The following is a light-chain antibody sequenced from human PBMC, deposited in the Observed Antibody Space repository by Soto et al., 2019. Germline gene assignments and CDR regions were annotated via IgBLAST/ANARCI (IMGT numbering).Light chain of an antibody. Sequence: EIVITQSPSTMAVSPGERATLSCRASQSVSTKLAWYQQRPGQAPRLLIYGASSRATGIPDRFSGSGSGMDFTLTISSLAPEDFAVYYCQQSGDSQWTFGQGTKVDIK. CDR2: GAS. CDR1: QSVSTK. V-gene: IGKV3D-15*01. J-gene: IGKJ1*01. CDR3: QQSGDSQWT.